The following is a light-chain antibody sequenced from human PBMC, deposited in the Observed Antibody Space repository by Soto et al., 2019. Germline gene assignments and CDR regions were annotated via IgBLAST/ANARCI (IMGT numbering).Light chain of an antibody. CDR2: AAS. Sequence: DIQLTQSPSFLSASVGDRVTITCRTSQDISSYLAWYQQKPGKAPQLLISAASTLQSGVPSRFSGSGSGTEFTLTISSLQPEDFATYYCQQLKRYPLPFGGGTKVEI. V-gene: IGKV1-9*01. CDR3: QQLKRYPLP. CDR1: QDISSY. J-gene: IGKJ4*01.